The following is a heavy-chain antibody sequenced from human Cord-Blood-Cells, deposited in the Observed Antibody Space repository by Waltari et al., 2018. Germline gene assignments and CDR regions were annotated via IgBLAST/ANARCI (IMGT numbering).Heavy chain of an antibody. D-gene: IGHD2-15*01. Sequence: EVQLVASGGGLVQPGGSLRLSCAASGFTFSSYCTHLVRQAPGKGLVWVSRINSDGRSPSYADSVKGRFTISRDNAKNTLYLQMNSLRAEDTAVYYCARAVVAALDYWGQGTLVTVSS. J-gene: IGHJ4*02. CDR1: GFTFSSYC. CDR3: ARAVVAALDY. V-gene: IGHV3-74*01. CDR2: INSDGRSP.